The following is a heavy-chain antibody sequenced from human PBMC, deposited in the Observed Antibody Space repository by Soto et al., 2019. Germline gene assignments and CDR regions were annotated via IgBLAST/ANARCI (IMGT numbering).Heavy chain of an antibody. J-gene: IGHJ5*02. CDR3: ARKDKSGYFNWFDP. Sequence: LKISCRTSGYRFTSYWIAWVRQMPGKGLEWMGIIFPSDSDTRYSPSFQGQVTISADRSTSTVFLQWASLKASDTAVYFCARKDKSGYFNWFDPWGQGTLVTVS. V-gene: IGHV5-51*01. CDR1: GYRFTSYW. CDR2: IFPSDSDT. D-gene: IGHD3-22*01.